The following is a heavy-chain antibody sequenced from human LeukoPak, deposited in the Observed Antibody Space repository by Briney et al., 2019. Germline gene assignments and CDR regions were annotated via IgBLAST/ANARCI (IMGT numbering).Heavy chain of an antibody. Sequence: GGSLRLSCAASGFTVSSNYMSWVRQAPGKGLEWVSVIYSGGSTYYAESVKGRFTISRDNAKNSLYLQMNSLRDEDTAVYYCARDRVGATVFDHWGQGTLVTVSS. V-gene: IGHV3-66*01. CDR2: IYSGGST. CDR1: GFTVSSNY. J-gene: IGHJ4*02. CDR3: ARDRVGATVFDH. D-gene: IGHD1-26*01.